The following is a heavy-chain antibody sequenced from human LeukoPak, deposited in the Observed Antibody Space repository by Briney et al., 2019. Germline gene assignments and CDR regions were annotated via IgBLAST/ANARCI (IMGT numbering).Heavy chain of an antibody. V-gene: IGHV3-21*01. D-gene: IGHD4-23*01. CDR3: ARYQGSITVVTPSPLDY. CDR1: GFTLSSYS. J-gene: IGHJ4*02. Sequence: GGSLRLSCAASGFTLSSYSMNWVRQAPGKGLEWVSSISSSSSYIYYADSVKGRFTIYRDNGKNSLYLQMNSLRAEDTAVYYCARYQGSITVVTPSPLDYWGQGTLVTVSS. CDR2: ISSSSSYI.